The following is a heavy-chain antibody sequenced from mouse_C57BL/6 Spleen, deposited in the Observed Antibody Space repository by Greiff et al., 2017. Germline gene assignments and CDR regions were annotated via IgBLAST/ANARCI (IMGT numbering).Heavy chain of an antibody. CDR2: IYPGDGDT. V-gene: IGHV1-82*01. J-gene: IGHJ4*01. D-gene: IGHD6-1*01. CDR1: GYAFSSSW. Sequence: VQVVESGPELVKPGASVKISCKASGYAFSSSWMNWVKQRPGKGLEWIGRIYPGDGDTNYNGKFKGKATLTADKSSSTAYMQLSSLTSEDSAVYFWARRPLGYYAMDYWGQGTSGTVSS. CDR3: ARRPLGYYAMDY.